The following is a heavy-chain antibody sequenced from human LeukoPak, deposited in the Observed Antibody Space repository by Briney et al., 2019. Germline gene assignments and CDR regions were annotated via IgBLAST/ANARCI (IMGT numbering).Heavy chain of an antibody. J-gene: IGHJ4*02. D-gene: IGHD6-19*01. V-gene: IGHV1-8*01. CDR3: ARALRHPRVAGKSPLLYYFDY. Sequence: ASVKVSCKASGYTFTSYDINWVRQATGQGLEWMGWMNPNSGNTGYAQKFQGRVTMTRNTSISTAYMELSSLRSEDTAVYYCARALRHPRVAGKSPLLYYFDYWGQGTLVTVSS. CDR1: GYTFTSYD. CDR2: MNPNSGNT.